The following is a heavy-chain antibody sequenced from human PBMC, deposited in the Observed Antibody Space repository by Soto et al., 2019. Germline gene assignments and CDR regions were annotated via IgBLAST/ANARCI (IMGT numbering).Heavy chain of an antibody. CDR1: GYTFTSYG. V-gene: IGHV1-18*01. CDR2: ISAYNGNT. J-gene: IGHJ4*02. Sequence: ASVKVSCKASGYTFTSYGISWVRQAPGQGLEWMGWISAYNGNTNYAQKLQGRVTMTTDTSTSTAYMELRSLRSDDTAVYYCARRGYDFWSGYLHYFDYWGKGNLVTVSS. D-gene: IGHD3-3*01. CDR3: ARRGYDFWSGYLHYFDY.